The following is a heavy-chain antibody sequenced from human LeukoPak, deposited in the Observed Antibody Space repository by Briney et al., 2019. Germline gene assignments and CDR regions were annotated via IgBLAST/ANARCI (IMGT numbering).Heavy chain of an antibody. Sequence: SETLSLTCTVSGGSIRNYYWSWIRQPPGKGLEWIGYIYYSGSTNYNPSLKSRVTISVDTSKNQFSLKLSSVTAADTAVYYCAREGMIYYGSGTGYNWFDPWGQGTLVTVSS. V-gene: IGHV4-59*01. CDR3: AREGMIYYGSGTGYNWFDP. CDR1: GGSIRNYY. J-gene: IGHJ5*02. D-gene: IGHD3-10*01. CDR2: IYYSGST.